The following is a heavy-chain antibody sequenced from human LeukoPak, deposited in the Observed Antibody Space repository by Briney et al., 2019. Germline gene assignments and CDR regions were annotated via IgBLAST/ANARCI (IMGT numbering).Heavy chain of an antibody. Sequence: RASVKVSCKASGYTFTGYYMHWVRQAPGQGLEWMGWINPNSGGTNYAQKFQGRVTMTRDTSISTAYMELSSLRSDDTAVYYCARESTYYDSTDYYQGDAFDIWGQGTMVTVSS. D-gene: IGHD3-22*01. CDR2: INPNSGGT. CDR3: ARESTYYDSTDYYQGDAFDI. J-gene: IGHJ3*02. CDR1: GYTFTGYY. V-gene: IGHV1-2*02.